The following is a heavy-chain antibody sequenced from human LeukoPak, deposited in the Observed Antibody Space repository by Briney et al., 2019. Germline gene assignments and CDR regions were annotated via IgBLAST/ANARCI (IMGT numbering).Heavy chain of an antibody. J-gene: IGHJ4*02. V-gene: IGHV3-48*01. CDR2: ISSTSSPT. D-gene: IGHD6-13*01. Sequence: GGSLRLSCAASGFTFSVYSMNWVRQAPGKGLQWVSYISSTSSPTYYADSVKGRFTISRDNAKNSLYLQMNSLRADDTAVYYCARDFEAAGLDYWGQGTLVTVSS. CDR3: ARDFEAAGLDY. CDR1: GFTFSVYS.